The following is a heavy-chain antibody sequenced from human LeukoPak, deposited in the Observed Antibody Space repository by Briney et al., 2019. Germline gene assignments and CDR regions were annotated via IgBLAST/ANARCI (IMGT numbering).Heavy chain of an antibody. CDR3: AREGYSYHDY. Sequence: GGSLRLSCAASGFTFSNYAMHWVRQTPGKGLEWVAVISYDGSDKYYADSVKGRFTISRDNSNNTLYLRMNSLRAEDTAVYYCAREGYSYHDYWGQGTLVTVSS. V-gene: IGHV3-30*03. J-gene: IGHJ4*02. CDR1: GFTFSNYA. D-gene: IGHD5-18*01. CDR2: ISYDGSDK.